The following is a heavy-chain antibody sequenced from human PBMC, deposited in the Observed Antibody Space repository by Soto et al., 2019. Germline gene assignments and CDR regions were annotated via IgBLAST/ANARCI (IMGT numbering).Heavy chain of an antibody. V-gene: IGHV3-15*01. J-gene: IGHJ5*02. CDR1: GFTFSNAW. CDR3: TTDDPINRS. Sequence: EVQLVESGGGFVKPGGSLRLSCAASGFTFSNAWMSWVRQAPGKGLEWVGRIKSKNNGGTTDYAAPVKGRFTISIDDSKNTLYLQLNSLRTEDTAVYYCTTDDPINRSWGQGTLVTVSS. CDR2: IKSKNNGGTT.